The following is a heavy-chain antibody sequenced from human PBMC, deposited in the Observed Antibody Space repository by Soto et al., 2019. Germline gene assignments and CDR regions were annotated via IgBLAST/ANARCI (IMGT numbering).Heavy chain of an antibody. V-gene: IGHV1-8*01. CDR2: MNPNSGNT. J-gene: IGHJ6*03. D-gene: IGHD6-13*01. CDR1: GYTFTSYD. CDR3: ARGTGSSSWYYYYYYTDV. Sequence: EASVKVSCKASGYTFTSYDINWVRQATGQGLEWMGWMNPNSGNTGYAQKFQGRVTMTRNTSISTAYMELSSLRSEDTAVYYCARGTGSSSWYYYYYYTDVWGKGTTVTVS.